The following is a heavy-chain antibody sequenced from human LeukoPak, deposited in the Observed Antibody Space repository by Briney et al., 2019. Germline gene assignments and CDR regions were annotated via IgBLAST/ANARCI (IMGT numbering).Heavy chain of an antibody. V-gene: IGHV4-31*03. D-gene: IGHD6-13*01. CDR1: GGSISSGGYY. J-gene: IGHJ4*02. CDR2: IYYSGST. Sequence: SETLSLTCTVSGGSISSGGYYWSWIRQHPGKGLEWIGYIYYSGSTYYNPSLKSRVTISVDTSKNQFSLKLSSATAADTAVYYCARDARIAAAGFSRGVDYWGQGTLVTVSS. CDR3: ARDARIAAAGFSRGVDY.